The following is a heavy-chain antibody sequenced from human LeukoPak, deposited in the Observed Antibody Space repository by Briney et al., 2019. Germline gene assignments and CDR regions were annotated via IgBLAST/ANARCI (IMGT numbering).Heavy chain of an antibody. V-gene: IGHV3-7*05. CDR2: IKQDGSKK. CDR3: ARYAAYTSGLRYIMYV. J-gene: IGHJ6*02. Sequence: PGGSQRLSCAASGVKISSYWMSWVRQAPGKGLEWVANIKQDGSKKYYVDSVKGRFTISRDNANNSLYLQMNSLRAEDTGVYSSARYAAYTSGLRYIMYVCGQGTTVTVSS. CDR1: GVKISSYW. D-gene: IGHD6-19*01.